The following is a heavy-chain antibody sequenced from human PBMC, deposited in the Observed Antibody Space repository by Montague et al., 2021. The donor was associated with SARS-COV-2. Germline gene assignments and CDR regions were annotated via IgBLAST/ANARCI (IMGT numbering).Heavy chain of an antibody. D-gene: IGHD3-16*01. Sequence: TLSLTCTVSGGSISSGSYYWSWIRQPAGKGLGWIGRIYTSGTTNYNPSLKSRVTISIDTSKNQFSLTVNSVTAADTAMYYCARDPGLAGYTAGLGYWGQGTLVTVSS. CDR2: IYTSGTT. CDR1: GGSISSGSYY. CDR3: ARDPGLAGYTAGLGY. V-gene: IGHV4-61*02. J-gene: IGHJ4*02.